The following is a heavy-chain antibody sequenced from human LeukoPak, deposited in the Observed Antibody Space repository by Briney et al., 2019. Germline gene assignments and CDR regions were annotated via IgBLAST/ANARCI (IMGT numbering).Heavy chain of an antibody. Sequence: ASAKVSCKASGGTFSSYAISWVRQAPGQGLEWMGRIIPILGIANYAQKFQGRVTITADKSTSTAYMELSSLRSEDTAVYYCARVGWYGVRVDYWGQGTLVTVSS. CDR3: ARVGWYGVRVDY. CDR2: IIPILGIA. J-gene: IGHJ4*02. CDR1: GGTFSSYA. D-gene: IGHD6-19*01. V-gene: IGHV1-69*04.